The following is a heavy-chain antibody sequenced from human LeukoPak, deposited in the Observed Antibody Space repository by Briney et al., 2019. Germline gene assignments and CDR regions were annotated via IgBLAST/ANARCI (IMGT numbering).Heavy chain of an antibody. J-gene: IGHJ6*03. CDR2: INSNGDNT. D-gene: IGHD6-19*01. V-gene: IGHV3-20*04. CDR1: GFIFSSHG. CDR3: ARDGGWYKRGLDYFYYYMDV. Sequence: GGPLRLSCAASGFIFSSHGMNWVRQAPGKGLEWVSRINSNGDNTHYADSVKGRFTISRDNAKNSLYLQMNSLMAEDTALYYCARDGGWYKRGLDYFYYYMDVWGKGTTVTVSS.